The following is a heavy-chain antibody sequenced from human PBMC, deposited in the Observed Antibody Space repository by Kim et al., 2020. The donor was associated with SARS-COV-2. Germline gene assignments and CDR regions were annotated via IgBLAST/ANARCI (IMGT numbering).Heavy chain of an antibody. V-gene: IGHV3-74*01. CDR3: ATYSSRWYGGGMDV. J-gene: IGHJ6*02. D-gene: IGHD6-13*01. Sequence: ADSRRGRFTISGDNAKNTLDLQMNSLRAEDTAVYYGATYSSRWYGGGMDVWGQGTTVTVSS.